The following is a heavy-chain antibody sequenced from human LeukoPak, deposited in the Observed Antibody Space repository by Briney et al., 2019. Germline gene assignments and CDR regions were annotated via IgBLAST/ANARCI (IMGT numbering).Heavy chain of an antibody. J-gene: IGHJ6*03. CDR1: GGSFSGHY. CDR2: INHRGSA. D-gene: IGHD6-19*01. CDR3: ARGVVAGSLGDYYYYMDA. Sequence: SETMSLTCAVYGGSFSGHYWTWIRQSPGKALEWVGEINHRGSAHYAPSLRSRVTISVDTAKNQFSLRLNSVTAADTAVYYCARGVVAGSLGDYYYYMDAWGKGTTVTVSS. V-gene: IGHV4-34*01.